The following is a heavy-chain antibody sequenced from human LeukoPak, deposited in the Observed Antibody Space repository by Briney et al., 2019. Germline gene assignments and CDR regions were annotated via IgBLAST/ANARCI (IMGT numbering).Heavy chain of an antibody. J-gene: IGHJ4*02. Sequence: SETLSLTCTVSGGSVSSGNYYWSWVRQPAGKGLEWIGRIYTSGSTDYNPSPKSRVTISADTSKNQFSLKLSSVTAADTAVYYCARWRGGTFLDYFDYWGQGTLVTVSS. CDR1: GGSVSSGNYY. CDR2: IYTSGST. V-gene: IGHV4-61*02. CDR3: ARWRGGTFLDYFDY. D-gene: IGHD1-26*01.